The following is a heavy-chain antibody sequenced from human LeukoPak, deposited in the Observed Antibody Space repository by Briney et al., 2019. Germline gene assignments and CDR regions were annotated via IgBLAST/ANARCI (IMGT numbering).Heavy chain of an antibody. CDR3: ASGYTYGFVFDY. Sequence: SETLSLTCTVPGGSITTYYWSWIRRPPGKGLEWIGYIHYSGSTSYSPSLKSRVTISGDTSKNQFSLKLSSVTAADTAVYYCASGYTYGFVFDYWGQGALVTVSS. CDR2: IHYSGST. CDR1: GGSITTYY. V-gene: IGHV4-59*01. D-gene: IGHD5-18*01. J-gene: IGHJ4*01.